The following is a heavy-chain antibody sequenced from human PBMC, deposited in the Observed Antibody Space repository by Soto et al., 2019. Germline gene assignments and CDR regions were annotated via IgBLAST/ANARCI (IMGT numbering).Heavy chain of an antibody. CDR3: AHYTGSFYYYFDC. D-gene: IGHD2-2*01. CDR2: IYWDDDK. J-gene: IGHJ4*02. V-gene: IGHV2-5*02. Sequence: QITLKESGPTLVKPTQTLTLTCTLSGLSLTTYGVGVGWIRQPPGKALEWLALIYWDDDKRYSRYLKSRLTITQESSKHDVVLNMTPMDPFDTATYYWAHYTGSFYYYFDCWGQGTLVTVSS. CDR1: GLSLTTYGVG.